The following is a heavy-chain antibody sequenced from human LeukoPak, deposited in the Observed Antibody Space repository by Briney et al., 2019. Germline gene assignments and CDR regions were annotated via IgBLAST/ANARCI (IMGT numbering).Heavy chain of an antibody. V-gene: IGHV4/OR15-8*02. J-gene: IGHJ4*02. CDR2: ISLAGQT. Sequence: SETLSLTCGVSGGSISGTNWWRWVRQPPGQGLEWIGEISLAGQTNYNPSLNGRVTMSLDKSSNQLSLHLTSVTAADTATYFCSRESGPFCPFGYWGQGTLVIVSS. D-gene: IGHD1-26*01. CDR1: GGSISGTNW. CDR3: SRESGPFCPFGY.